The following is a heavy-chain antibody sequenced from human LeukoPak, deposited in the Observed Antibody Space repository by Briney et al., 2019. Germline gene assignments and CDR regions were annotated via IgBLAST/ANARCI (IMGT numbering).Heavy chain of an antibody. Sequence: NPSETLSLTCAVYGGSFSGYYWSWIRQPPGKGLEWIGEINHSGSTNYNPSLKSRVTISVDTSKNQFSLKLSSVTAADTAVYYCARGGLRYKLGPTDYWGQGTLVTVSS. V-gene: IGHV4-34*01. CDR2: INHSGST. CDR1: GGSFSGYY. J-gene: IGHJ4*02. D-gene: IGHD3-9*01. CDR3: ARGGLRYKLGPTDY.